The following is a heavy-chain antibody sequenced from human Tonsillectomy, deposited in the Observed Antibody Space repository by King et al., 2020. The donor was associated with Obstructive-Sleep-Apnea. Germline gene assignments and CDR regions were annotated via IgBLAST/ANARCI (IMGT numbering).Heavy chain of an antibody. Sequence: QLVQSGAEVKKPGASVKVSCKASGYTFTSYDINWVRQATGQGLEWMGWMNPNSGDTGYAQKFQGRVTMTRNTSISTAYMELSSLGSEDTAVYYCARVDEKNYYYVMDVWGQGTTVTVSS. J-gene: IGHJ6*02. CDR1: GYTFTSYD. D-gene: IGHD3/OR15-3a*01. CDR2: MNPNSGDT. V-gene: IGHV1-8*02. CDR3: ARVDEKNYYYVMDV.